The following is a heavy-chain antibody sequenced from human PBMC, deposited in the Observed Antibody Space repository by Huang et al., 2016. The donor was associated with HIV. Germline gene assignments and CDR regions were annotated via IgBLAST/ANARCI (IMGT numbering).Heavy chain of an antibody. CDR2: INPSGGST. V-gene: IGHV1-46*01. CDR1: GYTFTSYY. Sequence: QVQLVQSGAEVKKPGASVKVSCKASGYTFTSYYMHWVRQAPGEGLEWMGIINPSGGSTSYAQKCQGRVTMTRETSTSTVYMELSSLRSEDTAVYNCASGVTPGAFDIWGQGTMVTVSS. J-gene: IGHJ3*02. CDR3: ASGVTPGAFDI. D-gene: IGHD2-21*02.